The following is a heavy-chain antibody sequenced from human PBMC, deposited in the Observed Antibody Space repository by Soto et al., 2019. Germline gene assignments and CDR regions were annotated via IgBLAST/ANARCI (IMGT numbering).Heavy chain of an antibody. CDR1: RFSFSNYA. CDR3: STDPNGDYIGAFDN. J-gene: IGHJ3*02. Sequence: EVQLLESGGRLVPPGGSLRLSCAGSRFSFSNYAMTWARQAPGEGLEWVSSITGSGGGTTYADSVKGRFTISRDNSTNILYLQMDSLRADDTAVYYCSTDPNGDYIGAFDNWGEGTMVTVSS. CDR2: ITGSGGGT. D-gene: IGHD4-17*01. V-gene: IGHV3-23*01.